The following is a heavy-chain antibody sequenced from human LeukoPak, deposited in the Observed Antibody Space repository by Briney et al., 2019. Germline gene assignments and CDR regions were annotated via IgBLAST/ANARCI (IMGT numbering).Heavy chain of an antibody. CDR2: IIPIFGTA. D-gene: IGHD5-12*01. CDR1: GGNFHNYA. CDR3: ARAGGYETFDY. Sequence: SVKVSCKTSGGNFHNYAISWVRQAPGQGLEWMGGIIPIFGTANYAQKFQGRVTITADESTSTAYMELSSLRSEDTAVYYCARAGGYETFDYWGQGTLVTVSS. J-gene: IGHJ4*02. V-gene: IGHV1-69*13.